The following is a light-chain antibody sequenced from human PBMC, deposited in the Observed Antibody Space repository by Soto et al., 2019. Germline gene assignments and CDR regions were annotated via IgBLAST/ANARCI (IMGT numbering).Light chain of an antibody. Sequence: QSVLTQPPSVSGAPGQRVTISCTGSSSNIGAGYDVHWYQQLPGTAPKLLIYGNSNRPSGVPDRFSGSKSGTSASLAITGLQDEDEADYYCQSYDSSPRVFGGGTKLTVL. CDR3: QSYDSSPRV. J-gene: IGLJ3*02. CDR1: SSNIGAGYD. V-gene: IGLV1-40*01. CDR2: GNS.